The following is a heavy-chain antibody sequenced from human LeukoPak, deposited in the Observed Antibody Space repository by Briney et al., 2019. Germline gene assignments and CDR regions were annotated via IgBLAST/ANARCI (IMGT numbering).Heavy chain of an antibody. CDR1: GFTVSSIY. CDR3: ARATIAVAGYFDY. D-gene: IGHD6-19*01. Sequence: GGSLRLSCAASGFTVSSIYMTWVRQVPGKGLEWVSVIYSGGSTYYADSVKDRFTISRDISKNTLFLQMNSLRAEDTAVYYCARATIAVAGYFDYWGQGTLVTVSS. CDR2: IYSGGST. V-gene: IGHV3-66*01. J-gene: IGHJ4*02.